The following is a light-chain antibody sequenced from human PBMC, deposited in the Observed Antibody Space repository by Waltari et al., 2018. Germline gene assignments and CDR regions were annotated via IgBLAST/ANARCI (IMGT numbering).Light chain of an antibody. Sequence: SYELTPPPSLSVSPGQAAVLTCSGHRTTRKYAYWYQQKSGQPPVVVIYEDNQRPAGIPGRFSGSASGTMALLTISGAQAEEEADYYCYSAGVNNYWAFGGGTKLTV. J-gene: IGLJ3*02. CDR1: RTTRKY. CDR3: YSAGVNNYWA. V-gene: IGLV3-10*01. CDR2: EDN.